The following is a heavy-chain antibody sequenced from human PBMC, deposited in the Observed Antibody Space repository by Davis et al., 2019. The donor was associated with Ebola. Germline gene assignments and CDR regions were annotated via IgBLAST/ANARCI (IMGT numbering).Heavy chain of an antibody. Sequence: GESLKISCAASGFTFSSYWMSWVRQAPGKGLEWVANIKQDGSEKYYVDSVKGRFTISRDNAKNSLYLQMNSLRAEDTAVYYCARTDRIAFGGVIVIPEFDYWGQGTLVTVSS. V-gene: IGHV3-7*03. CDR3: ARTDRIAFGGVIVIPEFDY. J-gene: IGHJ4*02. CDR1: GFTFSSYW. CDR2: IKQDGSEK. D-gene: IGHD3-16*02.